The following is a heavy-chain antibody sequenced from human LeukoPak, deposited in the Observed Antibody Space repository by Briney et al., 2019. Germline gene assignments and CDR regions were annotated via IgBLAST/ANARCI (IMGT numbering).Heavy chain of an antibody. Sequence: ASVKVSCKASGNTFTNYGFSWGRQAPGQGLEWMGWISAYNGNTNYTQKLQGRVTMTTDAPTSTAYMELRSLRSDDTAVYYCARGAREQQPDYYYGLDVWGQGTTVTVSS. J-gene: IGHJ6*02. CDR1: GNTFTNYG. CDR3: ARGAREQQPDYYYGLDV. D-gene: IGHD6-13*01. V-gene: IGHV1-18*01. CDR2: ISAYNGNT.